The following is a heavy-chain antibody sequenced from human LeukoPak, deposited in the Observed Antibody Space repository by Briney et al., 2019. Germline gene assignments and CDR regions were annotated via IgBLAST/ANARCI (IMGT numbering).Heavy chain of an antibody. D-gene: IGHD6-19*01. CDR1: GFTFSTFA. Sequence: PGGSLRLSCSASGFTFSTFAMHWVRQAPGKGLEWVSSISSSSSYIYYADSVKGRFTISRDNAENSLYLQMNSLRAEDTAVYYCARDQGLLVVAGRFGYWGQGTLVTVSS. J-gene: IGHJ4*02. CDR3: ARDQGLLVVAGRFGY. V-gene: IGHV3-21*01. CDR2: ISSSSSYI.